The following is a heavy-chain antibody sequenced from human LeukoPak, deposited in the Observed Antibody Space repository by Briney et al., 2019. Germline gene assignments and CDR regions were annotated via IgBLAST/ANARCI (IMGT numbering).Heavy chain of an antibody. D-gene: IGHD2-2*01. CDR1: GFTFSSYE. CDR2: ISSSGSTI. CDR3: ARDPRCSSMSCYRSSFYGMDV. J-gene: IGHJ6*02. Sequence: GGSLRLSCAASGFTFSSYEMNWVRQAPGKGLEWVSYISSSGSTIYYADSVKGRFTISRDNAKNSLYLQMNSLRAEDTAVYYCARDPRCSSMSCYRSSFYGMDVWGQGTTVTVSS. V-gene: IGHV3-48*03.